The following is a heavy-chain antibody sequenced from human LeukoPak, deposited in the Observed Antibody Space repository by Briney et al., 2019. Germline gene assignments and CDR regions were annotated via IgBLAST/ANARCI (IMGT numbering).Heavy chain of an antibody. CDR1: GFTFSSYA. V-gene: IGHV3-30-3*01. Sequence: GGSLRLSCAASGFTFSSYAMHWVRQAPGKGLEWVAVISYDGSNKYYAVSVKGRFTISRDNSKNTLYLQMNSLGAEDTAVYYCARDPSGYYDILTGYFDYWGQGTLVTVSS. D-gene: IGHD3-9*01. CDR3: ARDPSGYYDILTGYFDY. J-gene: IGHJ4*02. CDR2: ISYDGSNK.